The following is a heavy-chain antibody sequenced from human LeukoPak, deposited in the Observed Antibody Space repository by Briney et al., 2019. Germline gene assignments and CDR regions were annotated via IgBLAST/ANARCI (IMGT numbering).Heavy chain of an antibody. CDR2: INWNGGRT. CDR1: GFMFDDYG. V-gene: IGHV3-20*04. J-gene: IGHJ4*02. D-gene: IGHD4-17*01. Sequence: GGSLRLSCAAYGFMFDDYGMSWVRQAPGKGLEWVSGINWNGGRTGYADSVKGRFTISRDNAKNSLYLQMNSLRAEDTALYYCARDYDSGDYPGYWGQGTLVTVSS. CDR3: ARDYDSGDYPGY.